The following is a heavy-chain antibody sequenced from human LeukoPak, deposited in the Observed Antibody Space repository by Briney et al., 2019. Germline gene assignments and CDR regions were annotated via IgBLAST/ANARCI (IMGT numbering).Heavy chain of an antibody. D-gene: IGHD1-26*01. CDR3: ARHGGSYYFDY. CDR1: GGSFSGYY. J-gene: IGHJ4*02. V-gene: IGHV4-34*01. Sequence: PSETLSLTCAVYGGSFSGYYWSWIRQPPGKGLEWIGSIYYSGTTYYNPSLKSRVTKSVDTSKNQFSLNLSSVSAADTAVYYCARHGGSYYFDYWGQGTLVTVSS. CDR2: IYYSGTT.